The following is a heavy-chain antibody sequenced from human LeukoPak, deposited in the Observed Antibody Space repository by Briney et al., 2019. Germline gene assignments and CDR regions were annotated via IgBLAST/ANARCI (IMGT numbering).Heavy chain of an antibody. CDR3: ARDAVDTANAV. CDR1: GFTFTTYW. V-gene: IGHV3-74*01. D-gene: IGHD5-18*01. Sequence: GGSLSLSCEASGFTFTTYWMHWVRQAPGKGLVWVSHINSDGSITSYADSVKGRFTISRDNAKNTLYLQMNSLRAEDTAVYYCARDAVDTANAVWGQGTTVTVSS. J-gene: IGHJ6*02. CDR2: INSDGSIT.